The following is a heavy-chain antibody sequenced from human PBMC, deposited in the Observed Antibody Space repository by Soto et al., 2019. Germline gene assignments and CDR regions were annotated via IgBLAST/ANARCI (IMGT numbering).Heavy chain of an antibody. Sequence: ASVKVSCKASGYTFTSYGISWVRQAPGQGLEWMGWISAYNGNTNYAQKLQGRVTMTTDTSTSTAYMELRSLRSDDTAVYYCARDCSSTSCHDAFDIWGQGTMVTVSS. V-gene: IGHV1-18*04. CDR3: ARDCSSTSCHDAFDI. D-gene: IGHD2-2*01. CDR1: GYTFTSYG. CDR2: ISAYNGNT. J-gene: IGHJ3*02.